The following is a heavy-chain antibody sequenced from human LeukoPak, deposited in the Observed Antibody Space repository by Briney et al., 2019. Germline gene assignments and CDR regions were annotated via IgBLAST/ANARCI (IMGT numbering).Heavy chain of an antibody. CDR1: GFTVSSNY. V-gene: IGHV3-66*01. CDR2: IYSGGST. J-gene: IGHJ6*02. Sequence: GGSLRLSCAASGFTVSSNYMSWVRQAPGKELEWVSCIYSGGSTYYADSVKGRFTISRDNSKNTLYLQMNSLRAEDTAVYYCAREGNYDFWSCYHGGYYGMDVWGQGTTVTVSS. CDR3: AREGNYDFWSCYHGGYYGMDV. D-gene: IGHD3-3*01.